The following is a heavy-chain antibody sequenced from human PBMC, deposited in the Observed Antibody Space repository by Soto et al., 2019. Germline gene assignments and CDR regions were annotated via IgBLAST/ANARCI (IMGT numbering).Heavy chain of an antibody. CDR3: ARAQFYSGSGRYNNLMFDP. CDR1: GVSISSSY. Sequence: PSETLSLTCTVSGVSISSSYWSWLRQSPGTGLEWIGYIYYTGTTNYNPSLKRRVTISLDTAKNQFSLNVNSLTTADTAVYYCARAQFYSGSGRYNNLMFDPWGQGIQVTVSS. D-gene: IGHD3-10*01. CDR2: IYYTGTT. V-gene: IGHV4-59*01. J-gene: IGHJ5*02.